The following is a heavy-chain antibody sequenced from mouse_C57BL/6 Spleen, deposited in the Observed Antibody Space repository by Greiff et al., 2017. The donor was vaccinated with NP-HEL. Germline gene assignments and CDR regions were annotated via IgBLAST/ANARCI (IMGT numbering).Heavy chain of an antibody. V-gene: IGHV1-64*01. CDR3: ARSWGSSYPDY. CDR1: GYTFTSYW. D-gene: IGHD1-1*01. Sequence: QVQLQQPGAELVKPGASVKLSCKASGYTFTSYWMHWVKQRPGQGLEWIGMIHPNSGSTNYNEKFKSKATLTVDKSSSTAYMQLSSLTSEDSAVYYCARSWGSSYPDYWGQGTTLTVSS. J-gene: IGHJ2*01. CDR2: IHPNSGST.